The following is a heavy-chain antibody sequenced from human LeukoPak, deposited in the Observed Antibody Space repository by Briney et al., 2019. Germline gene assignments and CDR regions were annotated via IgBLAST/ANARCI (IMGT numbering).Heavy chain of an antibody. J-gene: IGHJ6*03. CDR3: ARGQQLNYYYYMDV. V-gene: IGHV1-69*05. D-gene: IGHD6-13*01. CDR2: IIPIFGTA. CDR1: GGTFSSYA. Sequence: GASVKVSCKASGGTFSSYAISWVRQAPGQGLEWMGGIIPIFGTANYAQKFQGRVAITTDESTSTAYMELSSLRSEDTAVYYCARGQQLNYYYYMDVWGKGTTVTVSS.